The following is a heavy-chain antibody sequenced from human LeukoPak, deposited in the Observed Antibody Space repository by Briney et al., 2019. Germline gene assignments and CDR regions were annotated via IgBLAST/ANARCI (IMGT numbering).Heavy chain of an antibody. CDR1: GFXFNTFP. Sequence: GGSXXLSYXAXGFXFNTFPMSWVRPAPGKGLGWVASLSDTGRTTYYSASAKGRFTISRDNAKNTLYLQLSRLIAEDTARYYCAKDGYFDHSGQGTLVAVSS. CDR3: AKDGYFDH. V-gene: IGHV3-23*01. J-gene: IGHJ4*02. CDR2: LSDTGRTT.